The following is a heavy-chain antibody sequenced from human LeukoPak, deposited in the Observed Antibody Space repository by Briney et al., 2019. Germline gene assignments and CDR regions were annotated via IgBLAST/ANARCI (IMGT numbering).Heavy chain of an antibody. CDR2: ISSSSSYI. J-gene: IGHJ6*02. V-gene: IGHV3-21*01. D-gene: IGHD6-13*01. CDR3: ARVHSSSWEPKLWDYYYYYGMDV. CDR1: GFTFSSYS. Sequence: GGSLRLSCAASGFTFSSYSMNWVRQAPGKGLEWVSSISSSSSYIYYADSVKGRFTISRDNAKNSLYLQMNSLRAEDTAVYYCARVHSSSWEPKLWDYYYYYGMDVWGQGTTATVSS.